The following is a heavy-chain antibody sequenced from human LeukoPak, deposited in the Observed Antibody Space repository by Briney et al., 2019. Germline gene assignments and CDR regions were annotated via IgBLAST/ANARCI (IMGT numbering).Heavy chain of an antibody. D-gene: IGHD3-3*01. V-gene: IGHV3-21*01. CDR2: IDSSSSYI. J-gene: IGHJ4*02. CDR1: GFTLGDYA. CDR3: ARGPHGGFVIIPTEF. Sequence: PGGSLRLSCTASGFTLGDYAMSWFRQAPGKGLEWVSSIDSSSSYIYYADSVKGRFTISRANAKNSLFLQMNSLRAEDTAVYYCARGPHGGFVIIPTEFWGQGTLVTVSS.